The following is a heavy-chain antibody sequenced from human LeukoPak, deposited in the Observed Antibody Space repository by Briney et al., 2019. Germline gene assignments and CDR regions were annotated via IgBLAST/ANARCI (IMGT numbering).Heavy chain of an antibody. V-gene: IGHV1-69*05. J-gene: IGHJ4*02. CDR3: ARDMVATVGYYFDY. D-gene: IGHD4-23*01. CDR2: IIPIFGTA. CDR1: GGTFSSYA. Sequence: SVKVSCKASGGTFSSYAISWVRQAPGQGLEWMGGIIPIFGTANYAQKLQGRVTMTTDTSTSTAYMELRSLRSDDTAVYYCARDMVATVGYYFDYWGQGTLVTVSS.